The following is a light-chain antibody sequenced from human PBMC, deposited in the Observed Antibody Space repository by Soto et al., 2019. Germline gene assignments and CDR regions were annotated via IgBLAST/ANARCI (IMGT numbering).Light chain of an antibody. Sequence: ELVLTQSPGTLSLSPGERATLSCRASQNVDSNYLAWYQQKPGQAPRIIIFAASGRATGIPGRFSVSGSGTDFTLTISRLEPEDCAVYYCQQYGYLSWTFGQGTKVEI. CDR1: QNVDSNY. CDR3: QQYGYLSWT. V-gene: IGKV3-20*01. CDR2: AAS. J-gene: IGKJ1*01.